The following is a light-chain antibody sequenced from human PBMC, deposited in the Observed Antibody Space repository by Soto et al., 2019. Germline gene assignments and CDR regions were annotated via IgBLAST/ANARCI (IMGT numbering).Light chain of an antibody. Sequence: SYELTQPPSVSMAPGQTAGITCGGNNIGSKSVHWYQQKPGQAPVLVVHDDSDRPSGIPERFSGSNSGNTATLTITRVEAVDEADYYCQVWDTNNDHVVFGGGTKLTVL. CDR1: NIGSKS. CDR2: DDS. CDR3: QVWDTNNDHVV. J-gene: IGLJ2*01. V-gene: IGLV3-21*02.